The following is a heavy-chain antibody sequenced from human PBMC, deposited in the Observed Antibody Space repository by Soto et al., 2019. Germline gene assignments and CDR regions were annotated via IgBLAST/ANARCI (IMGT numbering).Heavy chain of an antibody. CDR3: ARDRRGYVSGWYVDYFDH. CDR1: GFIFANYG. V-gene: IGHV1-18*01. Sequence: QVQLVQSGPEMKKPGASVKVSCKASGFIFANYGITWVRQAPGEGLEWMGWISVDNGNTNYAQKFQGRVSMTTDTSTSTAYLEVRSLKSDDTAVYYCARDRRGYVSGWYVDYFDHWGQGTLVSVSS. J-gene: IGHJ4*02. CDR2: ISVDNGNT. D-gene: IGHD6-19*01.